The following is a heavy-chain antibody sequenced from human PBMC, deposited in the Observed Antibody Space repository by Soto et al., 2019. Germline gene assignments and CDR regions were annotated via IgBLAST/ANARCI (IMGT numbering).Heavy chain of an antibody. J-gene: IGHJ6*02. D-gene: IGHD5-12*01. Sequence: EVQLVESGGGLVQPGRSLRLSCAASGFTFDDYAMHWVRQAPGKGLEWVSGISWNSGSIGYADSVKGRFTISRDNAKNSLYLQMNSLRAEDTALYYCAKEHSGAGPYYYYGMDVWGQGTTVTVSS. CDR2: ISWNSGSI. V-gene: IGHV3-9*01. CDR3: AKEHSGAGPYYYYGMDV. CDR1: GFTFDDYA.